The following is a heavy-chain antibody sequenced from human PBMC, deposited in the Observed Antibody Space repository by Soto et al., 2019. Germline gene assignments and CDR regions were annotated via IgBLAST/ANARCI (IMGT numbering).Heavy chain of an antibody. V-gene: IGHV3-53*01. CDR2: IYSDGST. CDR3: ARRLGASSGSHYADAFDI. D-gene: IGHD3-22*01. J-gene: IGHJ3*02. CDR1: GFIVSTSY. Sequence: GGSLRLSCAASGFIVSTSYMSWVRQVPGKGLQWVSLIYSDGSTYYADSVKGRFTISRDNSENTLYLQMSTLRAEDTAVYFCARRLGASSGSHYADAFDIWGQGTMVTVSS.